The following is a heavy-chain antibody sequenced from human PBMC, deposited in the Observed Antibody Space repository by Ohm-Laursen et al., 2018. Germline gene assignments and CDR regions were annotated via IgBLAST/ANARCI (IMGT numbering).Heavy chain of an antibody. D-gene: IGHD3-22*01. J-gene: IGHJ4*02. CDR1: GGSISSYY. CDR3: ARAGTNGYYYRRFDY. V-gene: IGHV4-4*07. Sequence: SDTLSLTCTVSGGSISSYYWSWIRQPAGKELEWIGRIYSTGSTNYNPSLKSRVTMSVDTSKDQFSVKLSAVTAADTAVYYCARAGTNGYYYRRFDYWGQGTLVTVSS. CDR2: IYSTGST.